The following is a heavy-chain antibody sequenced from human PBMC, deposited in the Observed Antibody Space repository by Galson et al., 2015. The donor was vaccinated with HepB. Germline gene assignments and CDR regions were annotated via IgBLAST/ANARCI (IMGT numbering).Heavy chain of an antibody. D-gene: IGHD3-10*01. CDR3: ARSPYYDSGSYYNAWFDS. V-gene: IGHV7-4-1*02. CDR1: GYSFNTYA. Sequence: SVKVSCKASGYSFNTYALSWVRQAPGQGPGWMGWINTNTGNPTYAQDFTGRFVFSLDTSVTTAYLQISSLKTEDTAVYYCARSPYYDSGSYYNAWFDSWGQGTLVTVSS. CDR2: INTNTGNP. J-gene: IGHJ5*01.